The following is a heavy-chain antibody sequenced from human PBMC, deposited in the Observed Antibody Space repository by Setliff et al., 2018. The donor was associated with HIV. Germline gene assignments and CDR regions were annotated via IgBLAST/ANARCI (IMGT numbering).Heavy chain of an antibody. CDR1: GYTFTSYY. D-gene: IGHD6-19*01. J-gene: IGHJ5*02. Sequence: ASVKVSCKASGYTFTSYYMQWVRQAPGQGLEWMGIINPSGGSTNYSQRFQGRVTITADRSTNTVYMELSSLRSDDTAVYYCARVGRSVTGPWGQGTLVTVSS. V-gene: IGHV1-46*01. CDR2: INPSGGST. CDR3: ARVGRSVTGP.